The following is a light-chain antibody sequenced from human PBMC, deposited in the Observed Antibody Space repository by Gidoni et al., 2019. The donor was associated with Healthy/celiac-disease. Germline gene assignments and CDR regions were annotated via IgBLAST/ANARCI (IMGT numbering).Light chain of an antibody. V-gene: IGKV3-11*01. CDR2: DAS. CDR1: QSVSSY. Sequence: EIVLTQSPATLSLSPGERATLSCRASQSVSSYLAWYQQKPGQAPRLLIYDASNRATGIPARFSGSGSGTDFTLTISSLEPEEFAVYYCQQRSNWVTFGGXTKVEIK. J-gene: IGKJ4*01. CDR3: QQRSNWVT.